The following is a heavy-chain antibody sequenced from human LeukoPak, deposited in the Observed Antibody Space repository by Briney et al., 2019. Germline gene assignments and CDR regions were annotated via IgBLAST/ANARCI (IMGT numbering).Heavy chain of an antibody. CDR2: FDPEDGET. D-gene: IGHD6-19*01. Sequence: GASVKVSCKVSGYTLTELSMHWVRQAPGKGLELMGGFDPEDGETIYAQKFQGRVTMTEDTSTDTAYMELSSLRSEDTAVYYCAKSLAVAGYYYGMDVWGQRTTVTVSS. V-gene: IGHV1-24*01. J-gene: IGHJ6*02. CDR3: AKSLAVAGYYYGMDV. CDR1: GYTLTELS.